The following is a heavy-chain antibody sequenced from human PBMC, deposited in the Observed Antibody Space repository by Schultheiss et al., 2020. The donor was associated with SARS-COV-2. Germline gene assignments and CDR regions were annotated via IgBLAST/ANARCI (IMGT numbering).Heavy chain of an antibody. J-gene: IGHJ5*02. CDR3: ARRAGATFNWFDP. Sequence: SETLSLTCAVYGGSFSGYYWSWIRQPPGKGLEWIGEINHRGSTNYNPSLKSRVTISVDTSKNQLSLKLSSVTAADTAVYYCARRAGATFNWFDPWGQGTLVTVSS. CDR1: GGSFSGYY. D-gene: IGHD1-26*01. V-gene: IGHV4-34*01. CDR2: INHRGST.